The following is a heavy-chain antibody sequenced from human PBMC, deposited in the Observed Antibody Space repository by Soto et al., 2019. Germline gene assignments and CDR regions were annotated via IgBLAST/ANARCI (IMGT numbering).Heavy chain of an antibody. CDR2: INHSGST. J-gene: IGHJ4*02. V-gene: IGHV4-34*01. CDR1: GGSFSGYY. CDR3: ARESGVFGVVIIRPWYYSDY. Sequence: SETLSLTCAVYGGSFSGYYWSWIRQPPGKGLEWIGEINHSGSTNYNPSLKSRVTISVDTSKNQFSLKLSSVTAADTAVYYCARESGVFGVVIIRPWYYSDYWGQGTLGTVSS. D-gene: IGHD3-3*01.